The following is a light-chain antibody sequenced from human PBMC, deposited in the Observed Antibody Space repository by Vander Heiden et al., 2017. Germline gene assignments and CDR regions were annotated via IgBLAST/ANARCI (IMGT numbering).Light chain of an antibody. CDR1: QSISSY. CDR3: QQCDSTPRT. Sequence: DIQMTQSPSSLSASVGDRVTITCRASQSISSYLNWHQQKPGKAPKLLIYAASSLQSGVPSRFSGSGSGTDFTLTISSLQPEDFATYYCQQCDSTPRTFGGGTKVEIK. V-gene: IGKV1-39*01. J-gene: IGKJ4*01. CDR2: AAS.